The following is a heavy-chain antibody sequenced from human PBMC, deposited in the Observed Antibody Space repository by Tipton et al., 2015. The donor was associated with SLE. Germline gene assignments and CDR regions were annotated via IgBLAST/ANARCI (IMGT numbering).Heavy chain of an antibody. V-gene: IGHV4-59*01. Sequence: TLSLTCTVSGGSISSYYWSWIRQPPGKGLEWIGYIYYSGSTNYNPSLKSRVTTSVDTSKNQFSLKLSSVTAADTAVYYCTSQRGYSYGVDYWGQGTLVTVSS. D-gene: IGHD5-18*01. CDR3: TSQRGYSYGVDY. J-gene: IGHJ4*02. CDR1: GGSISSYY. CDR2: IYYSGST.